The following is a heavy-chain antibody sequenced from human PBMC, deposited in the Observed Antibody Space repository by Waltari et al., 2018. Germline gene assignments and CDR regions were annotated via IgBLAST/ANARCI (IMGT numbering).Heavy chain of an antibody. J-gene: IGHJ2*01. CDR3: VKVKGGYWYFDL. V-gene: IGHV3-64D*06. CDR2: ISSDGGST. Sequence: APGKGLQYVSAISSDGGSTYYADSVKGRFTISRDNSKNTLYLQMSSLRPEDTSVYYCVKVKGGYWYFDLWGRGTLVTVSS.